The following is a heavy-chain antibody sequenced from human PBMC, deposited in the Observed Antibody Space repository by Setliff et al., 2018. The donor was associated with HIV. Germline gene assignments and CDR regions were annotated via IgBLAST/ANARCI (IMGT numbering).Heavy chain of an antibody. CDR1: GYTFTSYD. CDR2: MNPSGGST. Sequence: ASVKVSCKASGYTFTSYDINWVRQATGQGFEWMGWMNPSGGSTSYTQKFQGRVTMTRDTSTSTVYMELSSLRSEDTAVYYCAREVGTYSGSYAVADGFDIWGQGTMVTVSS. V-gene: IGHV1-46*01. J-gene: IGHJ3*02. D-gene: IGHD1-26*01. CDR3: AREVGTYSGSYAVADGFDI.